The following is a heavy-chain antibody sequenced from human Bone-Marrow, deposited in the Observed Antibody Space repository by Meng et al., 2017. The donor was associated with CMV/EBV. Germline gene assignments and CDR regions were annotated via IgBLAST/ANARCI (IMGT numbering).Heavy chain of an antibody. D-gene: IGHD2-2*02. CDR1: GFTFSSYS. J-gene: IGHJ4*02. V-gene: IGHV3-7*01. CDR3: ARPPTYCSSTSCYKTPVY. Sequence: GGSLRLSCAVSGFTFSSYSMNWVRQAPGKGLEWVANIKQDGSEKYYVDSVKGRFTISRDNAKNSLYLQMNSLRAEDTAVYYCARPPTYCSSTSCYKTPVYWGQGTLVTVSS. CDR2: IKQDGSEK.